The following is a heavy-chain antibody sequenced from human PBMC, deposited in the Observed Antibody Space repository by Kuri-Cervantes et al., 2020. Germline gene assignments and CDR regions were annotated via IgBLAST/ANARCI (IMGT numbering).Heavy chain of an antibody. CDR2: IIPFLQVP. V-gene: IGHV1-69*16. CDR1: GGTFSST. D-gene: IGHD4/OR15-4a*01. J-gene: IGHJ6*02. CDR3: ARTLGSMGLSPHYRLDV. Sequence: SVKVSCKASGGTFSSTVAWVRQAPGQGLEWMGGIIPFLQVPNYAQKFHGRLTITTDESKNTVYMELNSLTSDDTAIYYCARTLGSMGLSPHYRLDVWGQGTTVTVSS.